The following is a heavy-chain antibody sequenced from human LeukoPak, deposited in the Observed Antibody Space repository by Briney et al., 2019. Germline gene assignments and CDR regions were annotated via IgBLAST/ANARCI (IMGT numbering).Heavy chain of an antibody. CDR2: ISWNSGSI. Sequence: LSLTCTVSGGSISSYYWSWVRQAPGKGLEWVSGISWNSGSIGYADSVKGRFTISRDNAKNSLYLQMNSLRAEDTALYYCAKDPANWGLDYWGQGTLVTVSS. J-gene: IGHJ4*02. CDR3: AKDPANWGLDY. V-gene: IGHV3-9*01. CDR1: GGSISSYY. D-gene: IGHD7-27*01.